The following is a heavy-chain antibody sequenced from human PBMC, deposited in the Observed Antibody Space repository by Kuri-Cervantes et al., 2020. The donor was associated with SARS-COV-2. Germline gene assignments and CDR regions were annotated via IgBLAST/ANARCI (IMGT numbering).Heavy chain of an antibody. Sequence: LSLTCAASGFTFSSYSMNWVRQAPGKGLEWVSYISSSSTIYYADSVKGRFTISRDNAKNSLYLQMNSLRDEDTAVYYCARVVAEFFSGYYDFDYWGQGTLVTVSS. D-gene: IGHD1-26*01. CDR2: ISSSSTI. CDR3: ARVVAEFFSGYYDFDY. V-gene: IGHV3-48*02. CDR1: GFTFSSYS. J-gene: IGHJ4*02.